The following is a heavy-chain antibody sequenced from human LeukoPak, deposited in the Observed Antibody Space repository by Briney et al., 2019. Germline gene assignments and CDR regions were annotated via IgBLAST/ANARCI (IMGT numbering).Heavy chain of an antibody. CDR3: ARVGGDYDYVWGSYRLDY. J-gene: IGHJ4*02. V-gene: IGHV1-69*06. CDR2: IIPIFGTA. D-gene: IGHD3-16*02. Sequence: ASVKVSCKASGGTFSSYAISWVRQAPGQGLEGMGGIIPIFGTANYAQKFQGRVTITADKSTSTAYMELSSLRSEDTAVYYCARVGGDYDYVWGSYRLDYWGQGTLVTVSS. CDR1: GGTFSSYA.